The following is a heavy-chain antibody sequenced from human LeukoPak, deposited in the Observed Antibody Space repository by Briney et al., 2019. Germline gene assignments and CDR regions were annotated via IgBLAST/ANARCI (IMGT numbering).Heavy chain of an antibody. Sequence: SVKVSCKASGGTFSSYAISWVRQAPGQGLEWMGGIIPIFGTPNYAQKFQGRVTITAEKSTSTTYMELSSLRSEDTAVYYCARERYYSSGNYNNRIDYWGQGTLVTVSS. J-gene: IGHJ4*02. CDR3: ARERYYSSGNYNNRIDY. CDR1: GGTFSSYA. CDR2: IIPIFGTP. D-gene: IGHD3-10*01. V-gene: IGHV1-69*06.